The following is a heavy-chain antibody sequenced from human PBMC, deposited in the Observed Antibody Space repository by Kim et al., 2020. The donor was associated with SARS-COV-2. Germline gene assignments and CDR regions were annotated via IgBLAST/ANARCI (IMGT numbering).Heavy chain of an antibody. CDR3: ASREWGSDY. V-gene: IGHV4-39*07. Sequence: STHSNPSLKSRVTISVDTSKNQFSLKLSSVTAADTAVYYCASREWGSDYWGQGTLVTVSS. CDR2: ST. J-gene: IGHJ4*02. D-gene: IGHD7-27*01.